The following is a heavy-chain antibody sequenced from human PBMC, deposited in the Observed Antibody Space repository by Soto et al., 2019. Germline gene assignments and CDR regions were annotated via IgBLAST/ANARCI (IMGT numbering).Heavy chain of an antibody. J-gene: IGHJ4*02. CDR1: GGSISSSSYY. Sequence: PSETLSLTCTVSGGSISSSSYYWGWIRQPPGKGLEWIGSIYYSGSTYYNPSLKSRVTISVDTSKNQFSLKLSSVTAADTAVYYCAYEPGIAAAWGQGTLVTVS. D-gene: IGHD6-13*01. CDR2: IYYSGST. CDR3: AYEPGIAAA. V-gene: IGHV4-39*01.